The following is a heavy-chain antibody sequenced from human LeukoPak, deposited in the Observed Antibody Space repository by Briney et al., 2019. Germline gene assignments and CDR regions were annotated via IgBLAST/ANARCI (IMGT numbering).Heavy chain of an antibody. V-gene: IGHV4-34*01. CDR1: GGSFCGYY. J-gene: IGHJ4*02. CDR2: LNHSGST. CDR3: ARGRDGFMAAAYFDY. D-gene: IGHD6-13*01. Sequence: SETLSLTCAVYGGSFCGYYWIWLRQPPGKGREGMGELNHSGSTNYNPSLKSRVTISADTSKNQFSPQLSSVTAADAAVYYCARGRDGFMAAAYFDYWGQGTLVTVSS.